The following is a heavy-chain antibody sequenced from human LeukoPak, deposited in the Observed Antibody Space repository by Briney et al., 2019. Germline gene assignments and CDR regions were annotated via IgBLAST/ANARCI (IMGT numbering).Heavy chain of an antibody. CDR3: ARERRSSSHRFDP. CDR2: INPNSGGT. Sequence: ASVKVSCKASGYTFTGYYMHWVRQAPGQGLERMGRINPNSGGTNYAQKFQGRVTMTRDTSISTAYMELSRLRSDDTAVYYCARERRSSSHRFDPWGQGTLVTVSS. D-gene: IGHD6-13*01. CDR1: GYTFTGYY. V-gene: IGHV1-2*06. J-gene: IGHJ5*02.